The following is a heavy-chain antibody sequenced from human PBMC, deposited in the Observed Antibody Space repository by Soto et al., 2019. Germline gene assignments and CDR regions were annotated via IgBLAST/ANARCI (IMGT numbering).Heavy chain of an antibody. V-gene: IGHV3-30*18. CDR3: AKDGAWELLPAYGMDV. CDR1: GFSFSSFG. Sequence: QVQLVESGGGFVQPGRSLRLSCAASGFSFSSFGMHWVRQAPGKGLEWVAGLSFDGITKHYADSVKGRITISRDNSKNTMYLQMNSLRPEDTSIYYCAKDGAWELLPAYGMDVWGPGTTVTVSS. D-gene: IGHD1-26*01. CDR2: LSFDGITK. J-gene: IGHJ6*01.